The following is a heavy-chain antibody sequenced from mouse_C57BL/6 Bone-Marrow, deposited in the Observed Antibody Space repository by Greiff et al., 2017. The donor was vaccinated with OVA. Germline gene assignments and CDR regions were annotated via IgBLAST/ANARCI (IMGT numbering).Heavy chain of an antibody. D-gene: IGHD1-1*01. Sequence: QVQLQQSGAELVRPGTSVKLSCKASGYTFTSYWMHWVKQRPGQGLEWIGVIDPSDSYTNYNQKFKGKATLTVGTSSSTAYMQLSSLTSEDSAVYYCARLYYGSSYWYFDVWGTGTTVTVSS. CDR1: GYTFTSYW. V-gene: IGHV1-59*01. CDR2: IDPSDSYT. J-gene: IGHJ1*03. CDR3: ARLYYGSSYWYFDV.